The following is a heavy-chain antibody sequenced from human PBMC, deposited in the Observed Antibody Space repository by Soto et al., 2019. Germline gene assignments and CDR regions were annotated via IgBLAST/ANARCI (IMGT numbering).Heavy chain of an antibody. V-gene: IGHV4-31*03. J-gene: IGHJ4*02. Sequence: QVQLQESGPGLVKPSQTLSLSCTVSGGSISCGGYYWTWIRHHPGKGMAWIGYIYHSESTFYNPSRKIRVTMSVDTSKNQFYLKLRSGTAADTAVYYCARIKGGAAGNFDYWGQGTLVTVCS. CDR3: ARIKGGAAGNFDY. CDR2: IYHSEST. D-gene: IGHD6-13*01. CDR1: GGSISCGGYY.